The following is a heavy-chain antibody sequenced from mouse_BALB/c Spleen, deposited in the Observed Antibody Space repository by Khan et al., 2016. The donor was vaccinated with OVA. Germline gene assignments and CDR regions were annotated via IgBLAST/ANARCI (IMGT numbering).Heavy chain of an antibody. V-gene: IGHV1-4*01. CDR2: IIPRSGYT. J-gene: IGHJ4*01. CDR1: GYTFTSNT. CDR3: ARRTTGYTMDY. D-gene: IGHD2-14*01. Sequence: QVQLQQSGAELARPGASVRMSCKASGYTFTSNTMHWVKKRPGQGLEWIGYIIPRSGYTNFNQNFKDKATLTADKSSSTAYMQLSSLTSEDSAVYYCARRTTGYTMDYWGQGTSVTVSS.